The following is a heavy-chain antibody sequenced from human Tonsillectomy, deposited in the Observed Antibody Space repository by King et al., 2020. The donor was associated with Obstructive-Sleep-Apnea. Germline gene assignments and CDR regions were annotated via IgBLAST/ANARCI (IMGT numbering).Heavy chain of an antibody. CDR2: ISSSSSYI. CDR1: GFTFSSYS. D-gene: IGHD2-2*01. J-gene: IGHJ4*02. CDR3: ARAGDIVVVPAASSKGFDY. V-gene: IGHV3-21*01. Sequence: VQLVESGGGLVKPGGSLRLSFAASGFTFSSYSMNWVRQAPGKGLEWVSSISSSSSYIYYADSVKGRFTISRDNAKNYLYLQMNSLRAEDTAVYYCARAGDIVVVPAASSKGFDYWGQGTLVTVSS.